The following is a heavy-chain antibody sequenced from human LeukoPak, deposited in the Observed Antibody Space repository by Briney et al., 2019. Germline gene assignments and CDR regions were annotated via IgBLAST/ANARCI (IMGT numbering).Heavy chain of an antibody. CDR3: ARSSYYDILTGYYRPFDY. CDR2: IYYSGST. V-gene: IGHV4-31*03. Sequence: SETLSLTCTVSGGSISSGGYHWSWIRQHPGKGLEWIGYIYYSGSTYYNPSLKSRVTISVDTSKNQFSLKLSSVTAADTAVYYCARSSYYDILTGYYRPFDYWGRGTLVTVSS. J-gene: IGHJ4*02. CDR1: GGSISSGGYH. D-gene: IGHD3-9*01.